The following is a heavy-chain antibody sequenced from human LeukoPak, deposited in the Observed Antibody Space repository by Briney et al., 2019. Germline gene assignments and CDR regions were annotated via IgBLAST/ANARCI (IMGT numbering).Heavy chain of an antibody. J-gene: IGHJ4*02. V-gene: IGHV6-1*01. CDR1: GDSVSRNSAA. CDR3: ASASRGPYYFDY. D-gene: IGHD3-10*01. Sequence: SQTLSLTCAISGDSVSRNSAAWNRIRQSPSRGLEWLGRTYYRSKWYNDYAVSVRSRITINPVTSKNQFSLQLNSVTPEDTAVYYCASASRGPYYFDYWGQGTLVTVSS. CDR2: TYYRSKWYN.